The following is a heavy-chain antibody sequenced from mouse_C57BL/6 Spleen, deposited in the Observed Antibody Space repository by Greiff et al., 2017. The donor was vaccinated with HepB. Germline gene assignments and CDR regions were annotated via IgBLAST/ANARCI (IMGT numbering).Heavy chain of an antibody. D-gene: IGHD1-1*01. CDR1: GFTFTDYY. CDR3: ASPSSTVLYYYAMDY. J-gene: IGHJ4*01. V-gene: IGHV7-3*01. CDR2: IRNKANGYTT. Sequence: EVKLVESGGGLVQPGGSLSLSCAASGFTFTDYYMSWVRQPPGKALEWLGFIRNKANGYTTEYSASVKCRFTISRDNSQSILYLQMNALRAEDSATYYCASPSSTVLYYYAMDYWGQGTSVTVSS.